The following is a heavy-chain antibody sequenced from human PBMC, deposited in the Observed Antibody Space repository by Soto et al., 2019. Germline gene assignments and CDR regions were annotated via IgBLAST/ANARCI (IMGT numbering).Heavy chain of an antibody. CDR1: GLTMNTYY. J-gene: IGHJ6*02. V-gene: IGHV4-59*01. CDR2: INNRGNT. CDR3: ARDLSGTYYYGSGSYLYYYGMDV. D-gene: IGHD3-10*01. Sequence: SETLSLTCSVSGLTMNTYYWAWIRQPPGKGLEWLGSINNRGNTNYNPSLKSRVTISVDTSKNQFSLKLSSVTAADTAVYYCARDLSGTYYYGSGSYLYYYGMDVWGQGTTVTAP.